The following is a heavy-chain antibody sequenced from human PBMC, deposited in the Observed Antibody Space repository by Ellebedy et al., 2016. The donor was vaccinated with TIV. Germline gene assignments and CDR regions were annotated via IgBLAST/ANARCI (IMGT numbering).Heavy chain of an antibody. Sequence: AASVKVSCKASGYTFTGYYMHWARQAPGQGLEWMGWINPNSGGTNYAQKYQGWVTMTRDTSISTAYMELNRLRSEETAVYYCARADCSSGRCYYTDYGMDVWGQGTTVTVSS. CDR2: INPNSGGT. CDR3: ARADCSSGRCYYTDYGMDV. J-gene: IGHJ6*02. V-gene: IGHV1-2*04. D-gene: IGHD2-15*01. CDR1: GYTFTGYY.